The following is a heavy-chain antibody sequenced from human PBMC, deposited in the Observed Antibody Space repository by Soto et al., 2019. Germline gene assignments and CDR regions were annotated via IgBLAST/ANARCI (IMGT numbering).Heavy chain of an antibody. CDR1: GGPYSKYS. D-gene: IGHD6-13*01. V-gene: IGHV1-46*01. J-gene: IGHJ5*02. CDR2: INPSGGST. Sequence: ASVKVSCKASGGPYSKYSISWVRQAPGQGLEWMGIINPSGGSTSYAQKFQGRVTMTRDTSTSTVYMELSSLRSEDTAVYYCARDPYEAMDSSSGNWFDPWGQGTLVTVSS. CDR3: ARDPYEAMDSSSGNWFDP.